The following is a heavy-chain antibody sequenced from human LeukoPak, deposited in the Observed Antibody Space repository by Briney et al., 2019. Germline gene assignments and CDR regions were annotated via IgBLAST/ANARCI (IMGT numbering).Heavy chain of an antibody. CDR3: ARYYYDSSAKYDAFDI. CDR2: IYYSGST. V-gene: IGHV4-61*05. CDR1: GGSISSSSYY. Sequence: NPSETLSLTCTVSGGSISSSSYYWSWIRQPPGKGLEWIGYIYYSGSTNYNPSLKSRVTISVDTSKNQFSLKLSSVTAADTAVYYCARYYYDSSAKYDAFDIWGQGTMVTVSS. J-gene: IGHJ3*02. D-gene: IGHD3-22*01.